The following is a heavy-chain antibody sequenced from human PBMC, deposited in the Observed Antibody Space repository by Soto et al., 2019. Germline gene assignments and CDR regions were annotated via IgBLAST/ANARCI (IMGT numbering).Heavy chain of an antibody. CDR3: PGVPAATIPYGMDV. J-gene: IGHJ6*02. D-gene: IGHD2-2*01. V-gene: IGHV5-10-1*01. CDR1: GYSFTSYC. Sequence: GESLKISCKGSGYSFTSYCISLVRQMPGKGLEWMGRIDPSDSYTNYSPSFQGHVTISADKSISTAYLQWSSLKASDTAMYYCPGVPAATIPYGMDVWGQGTTVTVSS. CDR2: IDPSDSYT.